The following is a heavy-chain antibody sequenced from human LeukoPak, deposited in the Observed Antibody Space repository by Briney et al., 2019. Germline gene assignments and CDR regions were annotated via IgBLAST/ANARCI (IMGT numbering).Heavy chain of an antibody. CDR3: ARTAMGNYYYYYGMGV. D-gene: IGHD5-18*01. CDR1: GYTFTGYY. V-gene: IGHV1-2*02. J-gene: IGHJ6*02. Sequence: GASVKVSCKASGYTFTGYYMHWVRQAPGQGLEWMGWINPNSGGTNYAQKFQGRVTMTRDTSISTAYMELSRLRSDDTAVYYCARTAMGNYYYYYGMGVWGQGTTVTVSS. CDR2: INPNSGGT.